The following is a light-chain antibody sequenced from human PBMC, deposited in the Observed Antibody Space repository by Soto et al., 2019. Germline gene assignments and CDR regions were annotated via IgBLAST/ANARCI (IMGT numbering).Light chain of an antibody. CDR2: DVS. J-gene: IGLJ1*01. Sequence: QSVLTQPSSVSGSPGQSVTISCTGTSSDVGGYNYVSWYQQHPVKAPKLMIYDVSKRPSGVPDRFSGSKSGNTASLTISGLQAEDEADYYCCSYAGSYAYVFGTGTKVTVL. CDR3: CSYAGSYAYV. CDR1: SSDVGGYNY. V-gene: IGLV2-11*01.